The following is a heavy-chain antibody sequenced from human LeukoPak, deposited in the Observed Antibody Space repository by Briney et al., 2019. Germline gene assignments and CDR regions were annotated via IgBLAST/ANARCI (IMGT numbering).Heavy chain of an antibody. D-gene: IGHD6-13*01. V-gene: IGHV4-61*08. Sequence: MPSETLSLTCTVSGGSISSGGYYWSWIRLPPGKGLEWIGDIYYSGSTNYNPSLKSRVTISVDTSKNQFSLKLSSVTAADTAVYYCARGPDTSTWYYYYMDVWGKGTTVTVSS. CDR1: GGSISSGGYY. CDR3: ARGPDTSTWYYYYMDV. J-gene: IGHJ6*03. CDR2: IYYSGST.